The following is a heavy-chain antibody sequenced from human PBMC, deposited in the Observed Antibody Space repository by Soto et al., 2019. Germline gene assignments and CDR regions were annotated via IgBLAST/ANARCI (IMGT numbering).Heavy chain of an antibody. V-gene: IGHV3-23*01. J-gene: IGHJ4*02. Sequence: GGSLRLSCAASGFTFSSYAMSWVRQAPGKGLEWVSAISGSGGSTYYADSVKGRFTISRDNSKNTLYLQMNSLRAEDTAVYYCAKDKGRCTNGVCYNFDYWGQGTLVTVSS. CDR2: ISGSGGST. CDR3: AKDKGRCTNGVCYNFDY. CDR1: GFTFSSYA. D-gene: IGHD2-8*01.